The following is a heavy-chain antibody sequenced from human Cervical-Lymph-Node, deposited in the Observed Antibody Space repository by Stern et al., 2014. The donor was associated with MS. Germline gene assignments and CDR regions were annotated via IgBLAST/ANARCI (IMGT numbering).Heavy chain of an antibody. J-gene: IGHJ4*02. CDR2: TYSGGST. CDR3: VRASQDSITRSQKHSFDL. V-gene: IGHV4-31*03. CDR1: GDSISSCDYY. D-gene: IGHD2-21*01. Sequence: QVQLQESGPGLVKPSQTLSLTCTVSGDSISSCDYYWSWIRQFPGKGRGWSAYTYSGGSTPSTPSLRGRLTISVDASKNQFSLNLRTVTAADTAIYYCVRASQDSITRSQKHSFDLWGQGNRVTVSS.